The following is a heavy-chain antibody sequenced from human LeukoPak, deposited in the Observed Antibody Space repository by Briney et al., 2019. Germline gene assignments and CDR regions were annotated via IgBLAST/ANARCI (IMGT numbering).Heavy chain of an antibody. CDR3: ARAVEMATIRVAFDI. CDR2: IIPIFGTA. J-gene: IGHJ3*02. CDR1: GYTFTTYG. D-gene: IGHD5-24*01. V-gene: IGHV1-69*06. Sequence: SVKVSCKASGYTFTTYGISWVRQAPGQGLEWMGRIIPIFGTANYAQKFQGRVTITADKSTSTAYMELSSLRSEDTAVYYCARAVEMATIRVAFDIWGQGTMVTVSS.